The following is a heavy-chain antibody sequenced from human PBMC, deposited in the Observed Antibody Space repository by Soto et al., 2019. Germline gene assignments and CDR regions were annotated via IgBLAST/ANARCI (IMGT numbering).Heavy chain of an antibody. CDR1: GGTFSSYA. V-gene: IGHV1-18*01. CDR2: ISAYNGNT. Sequence: ASVKVSCKASGGTFSSYAISWVRQAPGQGLEWMGWISAYNGNTNYAQKLQGRVTMTTDTSTSTAYMELRSLRSDDTAVYYCARLEALLRWAPSPAHLYYFDYWGQGTLVTVSS. CDR3: ARLEALLRWAPSPAHLYYFDY. D-gene: IGHD6-6*01. J-gene: IGHJ4*02.